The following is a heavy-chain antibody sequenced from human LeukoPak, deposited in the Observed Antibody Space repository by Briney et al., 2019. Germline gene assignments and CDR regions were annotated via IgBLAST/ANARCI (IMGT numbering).Heavy chain of an antibody. D-gene: IGHD3-22*01. J-gene: IGHJ3*02. CDR1: GYTFTSYG. CDR2: ISAYNGNT. CDR3: ATPKYYYDSSGYPGDSFDI. Sequence: ASVKVSCKASGYTFTSYGISWVRQAPGQGLEGMGWISAYNGNTNYAQKLQGRVTMTTDTSTSTAYMELRSLRSDDTAVYYCATPKYYYDSSGYPGDSFDIWGQGTMVTVSS. V-gene: IGHV1-18*01.